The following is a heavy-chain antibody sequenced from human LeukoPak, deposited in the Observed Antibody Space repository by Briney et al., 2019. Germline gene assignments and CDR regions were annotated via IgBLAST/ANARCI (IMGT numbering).Heavy chain of an antibody. CDR1: GFTFSSYG. D-gene: IGHD2-15*01. Sequence: GGSLRLSCAASGFTFSSYGMNWVRQAPGKGLEWVSSISSSSSYIYYADSVKGRLTISRDNAKNSLYLQMNSLRAEDTAVYYCARGPVAATDYWGQGTLVTVSS. V-gene: IGHV3-21*01. J-gene: IGHJ4*02. CDR3: ARGPVAATDY. CDR2: ISSSSSYI.